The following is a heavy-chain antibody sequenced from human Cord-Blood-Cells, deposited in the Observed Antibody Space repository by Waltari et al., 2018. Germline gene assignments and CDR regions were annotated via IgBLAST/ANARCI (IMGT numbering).Heavy chain of an antibody. J-gene: IGHJ3*02. CDR2: IKQDGSEK. D-gene: IGHD7-27*01. CDR1: GSPFSRYW. V-gene: IGHV3-7*01. CDR3: ARELTGDAFDI. Sequence: EVQLVESGGGLVRPGGSLRLSCAASGSPFSRYWMSWVRQAPGKGLGWVANIKQDGSEKYYVDSVKGRFTISRDNAKNSLYLQMNSLRAEDTAVYYCARELTGDAFDIWGQGTMVTVSS.